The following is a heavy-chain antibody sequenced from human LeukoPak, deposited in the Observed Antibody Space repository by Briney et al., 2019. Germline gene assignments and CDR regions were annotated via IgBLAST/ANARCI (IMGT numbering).Heavy chain of an antibody. CDR2: IDPSDSYT. Sequence: HGESLKISCKGSGYSFTSYWITWVRQMPGKGLEWMGRIDPSDSYTNYSPSFQGHVTISTDNSISTAYLQWSSLQASDTAIYYCAGHDTARVGLDYWGQGTLVTVSS. V-gene: IGHV5-10-1*01. CDR1: GYSFTSYW. CDR3: AGHDTARVGLDY. J-gene: IGHJ4*02. D-gene: IGHD3-10*01.